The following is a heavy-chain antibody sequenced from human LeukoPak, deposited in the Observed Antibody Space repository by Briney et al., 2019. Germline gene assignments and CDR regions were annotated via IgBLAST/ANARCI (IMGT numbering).Heavy chain of an antibody. CDR2: ISWNSGSI. J-gene: IGHJ6*03. CDR1: GFTFDDYA. V-gene: IGHV3-9*01. CDR3: ARVRSQAVADTYYYYMDV. D-gene: IGHD6-19*01. Sequence: GRSLRLSCAASGFTFDDYAMHWVRQAPGKGLEWVSGISWNSGSIGYADSVKGRFTISRDNAKNSLYLQMNSLRAEDTAVYYCARVRSQAVADTYYYYMDVWGKGTTVTVSS.